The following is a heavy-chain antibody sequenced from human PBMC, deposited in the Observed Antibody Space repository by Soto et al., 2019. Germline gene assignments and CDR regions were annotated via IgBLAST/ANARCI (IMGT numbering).Heavy chain of an antibody. D-gene: IGHD3-22*01. CDR3: AYSDSSGPFEY. Sequence: QITLKESGPTLVKPTQTLTLTRSFSGFSLSTNGVGVGWIRQPPGKALEWLALIYWDDDKRDSPSLKSRLTVTKDTSKNQVVLTMTNMDPVDTATYYCAYSDSSGPFEYWGQGTLVTVSS. CDR1: GFSLSTNGVG. V-gene: IGHV2-5*02. CDR2: IYWDDDK. J-gene: IGHJ4*02.